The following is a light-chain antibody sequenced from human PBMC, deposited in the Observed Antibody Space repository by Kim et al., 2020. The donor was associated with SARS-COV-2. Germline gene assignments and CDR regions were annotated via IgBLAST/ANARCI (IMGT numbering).Light chain of an antibody. V-gene: IGKV3-11*01. CDR3: QQRSNWPST. CDR1: QSVNSY. CDR2: DAS. Sequence: IVLTQSPATLSLSPGERATLSCRASQSVNSYFAWYQQKPGQAPRLLIYDASHRATGIAARFSGSGSGTEFTLTINSLEPEDFAVYYCQQRSNWPSTFGPGTKVDIK. J-gene: IGKJ3*01.